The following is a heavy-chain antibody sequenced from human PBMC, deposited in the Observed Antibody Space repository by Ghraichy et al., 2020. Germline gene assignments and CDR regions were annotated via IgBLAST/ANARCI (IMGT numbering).Heavy chain of an antibody. Sequence: GGSLRLSCAASGFTFSSYSMNWVRQAPGKGLEWVSSISSSSSYIYYADSVKGRFTISRDNAKNSLYLQMNSLRAEDTAVYYCARVIGGAGELLSSWDYYYYYGMDVWGQGTTVTVSS. V-gene: IGHV3-21*01. D-gene: IGHD3-10*01. CDR2: ISSSSSYI. CDR1: GFTFSSYS. J-gene: IGHJ6*02. CDR3: ARVIGGAGELLSSWDYYYYYGMDV.